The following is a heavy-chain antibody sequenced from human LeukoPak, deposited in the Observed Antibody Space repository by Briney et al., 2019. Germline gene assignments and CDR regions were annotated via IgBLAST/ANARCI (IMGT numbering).Heavy chain of an antibody. CDR3: ARFPDY. Sequence: PGGSLRLSCAASGFAFSSNYMNWVRQAPVKGLEWVSSIGSRSTEIYYTESVKGRFTISRDNAKNSLFLQMNSLRAEDTAVYYCARFPDYWGQGTLVTVSS. J-gene: IGHJ4*02. V-gene: IGHV3-21*01. CDR1: GFAFSSNY. CDR2: IGSRSTEI.